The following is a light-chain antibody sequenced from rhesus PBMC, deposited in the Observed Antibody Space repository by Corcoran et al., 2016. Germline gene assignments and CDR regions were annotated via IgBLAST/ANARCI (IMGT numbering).Light chain of an antibody. CDR1: SSDIGYYNS. CDR2: EVS. V-gene: IGLV2-19*02. CDR3: SSYVGGGTFI. J-gene: IGLJ1*01. Sequence: QAAPTQSPSVSGSAGQSVTIFCTGTSSDIGYYNSVAWYQFHPGKAPKFMIYEVSGRPSGVSVRFSTAKSGNPASLTISGLQAEDEAYYYCSSYVGGGTFIFGSGTRLTVL.